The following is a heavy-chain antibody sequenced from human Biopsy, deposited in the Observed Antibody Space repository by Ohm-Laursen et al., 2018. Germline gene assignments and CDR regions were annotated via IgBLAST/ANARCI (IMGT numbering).Heavy chain of an antibody. D-gene: IGHD3-22*01. V-gene: IGHV4-4*07. CDR2: IYSSGGT. J-gene: IGHJ3*01. CDR1: GGSIISYY. CDR3: ASVVLGPTNDAFDL. Sequence: SDTLSLTCTVSGGSIISYYWNWIRQPAGKGLEWIGRIYSSGGTKYNPSLKSRVTMSVDTSKKQLSLKVRSVTAADTAVYYCASVVLGPTNDAFDLWGQGTMVVVSS.